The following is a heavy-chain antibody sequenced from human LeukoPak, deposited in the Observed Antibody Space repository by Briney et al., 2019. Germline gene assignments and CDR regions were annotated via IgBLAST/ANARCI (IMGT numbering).Heavy chain of an antibody. CDR3: ARFLQNGYYYYGMDV. CDR2: IYYSGST. J-gene: IGHJ6*02. CDR1: GGSISSYY. D-gene: IGHD4-11*01. V-gene: IGHV4-59*01. Sequence: SETLSLTCTVSGGSISSYYWSWIRQPPGKGLEWIGYIYYSGSTNYNPSLKSRVTISVDTSKNQFSLKLSSVTAADTAVYYCARFLQNGYYYYGMDVWGQGTTVTVSS.